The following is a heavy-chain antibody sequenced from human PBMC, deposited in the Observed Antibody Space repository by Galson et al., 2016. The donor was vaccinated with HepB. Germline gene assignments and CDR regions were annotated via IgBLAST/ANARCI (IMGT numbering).Heavy chain of an antibody. CDR2: IYPGDSDT. D-gene: IGHD6-19*01. V-gene: IGHV5-51*01. J-gene: IGHJ2*01. CDR3: ARHHVGGRAVAGYWYFDL. CDR1: GYTFTSYW. Sequence: QSGAEVTKPGESLKISCKGSGYTFTSYWIGWVRQMPGKGLEWMGIIYPGDSDTRYSPSFQGQVTISADKSMSTAYLQWNSLKASDTAMYYCARHHVGGRAVAGYWYFDLWGRGTLVTV.